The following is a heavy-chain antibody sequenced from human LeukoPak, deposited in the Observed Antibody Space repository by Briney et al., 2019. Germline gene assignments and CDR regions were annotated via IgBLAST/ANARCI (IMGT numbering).Heavy chain of an antibody. CDR1: GGSISSYY. V-gene: IGHV4-59*01. J-gene: IGHJ5*02. CDR2: IYYSGST. Sequence: PSETLSLTCTVSGGSISSYYWSWIRQPPGKGLEWIGYIYYSGSTNYNPSLKSRVTISVDTSKNQFSLKLSSVTAADTAVYYCARARGSGKRHNWFDPWGQGTLVTVSS. CDR3: ARARGSGKRHNWFDP. D-gene: IGHD6-19*01.